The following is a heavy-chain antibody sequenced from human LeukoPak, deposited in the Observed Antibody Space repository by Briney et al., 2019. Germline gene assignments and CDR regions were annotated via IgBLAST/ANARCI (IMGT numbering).Heavy chain of an antibody. Sequence: SETLSLTCTVSGYSISSGYYWGWIRQPPGKGLEWIGSIYHSGSTYYNPSLKSRVTISVGTSKNQFSLKLSSVTAADTAVYYCARELQPFDAFDNWGQGTMVTVSS. CDR2: IYHSGST. J-gene: IGHJ3*02. CDR1: GYSISSGYY. V-gene: IGHV4-38-2*02. CDR3: ARELQPFDAFDN. D-gene: IGHD2-21*01.